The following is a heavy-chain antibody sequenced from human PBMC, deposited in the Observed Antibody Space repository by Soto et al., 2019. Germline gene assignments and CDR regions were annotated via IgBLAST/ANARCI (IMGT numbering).Heavy chain of an antibody. CDR2: IYYSGST. J-gene: IGHJ6*02. CDR3: ARGIYDFWSGYYPRNYYYYGMDV. D-gene: IGHD3-3*01. Sequence: PSETLSLTCTVSGGSISSYYWSWIRQPPGKGLEWIGYIYYSGSTNYNPSLKSRVTISVDTSKNQFSLKLSSVTAADTAVYYCARGIYDFWSGYYPRNYYYYGMDVWGQGTTVTVSS. V-gene: IGHV4-59*01. CDR1: GGSISSYY.